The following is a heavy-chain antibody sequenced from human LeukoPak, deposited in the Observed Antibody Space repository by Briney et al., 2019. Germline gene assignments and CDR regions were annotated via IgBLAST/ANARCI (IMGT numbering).Heavy chain of an antibody. CDR1: GVSISSSFYY. D-gene: IGHD3-10*01. CDR3: ARHKGGYGSGSLNWFDP. Sequence: SSETLSLTCTVSGVSISSSFYYWGWIRQPPGKGLEWIGSIYHSGSTYYNPSLKSRVTISVDTSRNQFSLNLSSVTAADTAVYYCARHKGGYGSGSLNWFDPWGQGTLVTVSS. J-gene: IGHJ5*02. CDR2: IYHSGST. V-gene: IGHV4-39*01.